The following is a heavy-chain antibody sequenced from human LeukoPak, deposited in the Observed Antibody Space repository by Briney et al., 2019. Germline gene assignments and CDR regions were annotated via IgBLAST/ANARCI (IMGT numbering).Heavy chain of an antibody. V-gene: IGHV3-7*01. CDR1: GFTFTDYW. J-gene: IGHJ4*02. Sequence: GGSLRLPCVASGFTFTDYWMSWVRQAPGKGPEWVANINQDGREKYYVDSVKGRFTISRDNAKNSLYLQMNSLRAEDTAVYYCARDGSRYSSSWPAKPIDYWGQGTLVTVSS. CDR3: ARDGSRYSSSWPAKPIDY. CDR2: INQDGREK. D-gene: IGHD6-13*01.